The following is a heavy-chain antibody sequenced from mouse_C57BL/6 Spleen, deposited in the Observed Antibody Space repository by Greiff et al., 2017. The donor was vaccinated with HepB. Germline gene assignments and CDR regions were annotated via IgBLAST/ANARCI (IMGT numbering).Heavy chain of an antibody. CDR2: IRNKANGYTT. J-gene: IGHJ2*01. Sequence: EVKLVESGGGLVQPGGSLSLSCAASGFTFTDYYMSWVRQPPGKALEWLGFIRNKANGYTTEYSASVKGRFTISRDNSQSILYLQMNALRAEDSATYYWASYNREGFDYWGQGTTLTVSS. CDR1: GFTFTDYY. CDR3: ASYNREGFDY. V-gene: IGHV7-3*01.